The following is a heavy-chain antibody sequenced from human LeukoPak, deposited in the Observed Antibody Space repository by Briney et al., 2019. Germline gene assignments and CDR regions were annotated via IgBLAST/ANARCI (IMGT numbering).Heavy chain of an antibody. J-gene: IGHJ2*01. CDR2: ISASGAST. Sequence: GGALRLSCPASGFTFSSYAMSWVRQAPGKGLEWVSAISASGASTHYTDSVKGRFTISRDKSKNTLFLQMNSLRGDDTAVYYCAKALGFGESPYWFFDLWGRGTLVTVSS. D-gene: IGHD3-10*01. CDR1: GFTFSSYA. CDR3: AKALGFGESPYWFFDL. V-gene: IGHV3-23*01.